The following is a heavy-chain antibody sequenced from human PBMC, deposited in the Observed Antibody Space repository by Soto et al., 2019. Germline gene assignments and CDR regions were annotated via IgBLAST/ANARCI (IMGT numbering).Heavy chain of an antibody. CDR2: ISGSGGRT. CDR3: AKVDGSGNYYISPFDF. D-gene: IGHD3-10*01. CDR1: GFTFSTSA. J-gene: IGHJ4*02. Sequence: GGSLRLSCAASGFTFSTSAMSWVRQAPGKGLGWVSTISGSGGRTFYADSVKGRFAISRDNSKNTLYLQMKSLRSEDTAVYYCAKVDGSGNYYISPFDFWGQGTLVTVSS. V-gene: IGHV3-23*01.